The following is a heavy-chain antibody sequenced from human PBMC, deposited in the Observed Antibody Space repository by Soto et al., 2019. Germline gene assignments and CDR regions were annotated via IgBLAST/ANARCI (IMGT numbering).Heavy chain of an antibody. D-gene: IGHD3-3*01. CDR1: GGSISSGGYY. V-gene: IGHV4-30-4*08. CDR2: IYYSGST. J-gene: IGHJ5*02. CDR3: ASSHRGYDFWSGYYTNGWFDP. Sequence: LSLTCTVSGGSISSGGYYWRWIRQHPGKGLEWIGYIYYSGSTYYNPSLKGRVTISVDTSKNQFSLKLSSVTAADTAVYYCASSHRGYDFWSGYYTNGWFDPWGQGTLVTVS.